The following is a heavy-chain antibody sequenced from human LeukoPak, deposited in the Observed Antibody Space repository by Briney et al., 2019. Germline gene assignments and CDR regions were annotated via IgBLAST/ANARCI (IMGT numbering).Heavy chain of an antibody. Sequence: GGSLRLSCAASGFTFSSSAMHWVRRAPGKGQEYVSAISSNGGSTYYANSVKGRFTISRDNSKNTLYLQMGSLRAEDMAVYYCARVRRSSWYGYYYYYYMDVWGKGTTVTVSS. CDR3: ARVRRSSWYGYYYYYYMDV. D-gene: IGHD6-13*01. CDR2: ISSNGGST. CDR1: GFTFSSSA. V-gene: IGHV3-64*01. J-gene: IGHJ6*03.